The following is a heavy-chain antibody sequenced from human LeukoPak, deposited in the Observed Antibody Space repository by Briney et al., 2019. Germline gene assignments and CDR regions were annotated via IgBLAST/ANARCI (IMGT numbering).Heavy chain of an antibody. Sequence: ASVKVSCKASGYTFTSYHMHWVRQAPGQGLEWMGKINLSGGSTTYAQKFQGRVTMTRDTSTSTVYMELSSLRSEDTAVYYCARDQEGFDYWGQGTQVTVSS. CDR3: ARDQEGFDY. CDR2: INLSGGST. V-gene: IGHV1-46*01. CDR1: GYTFTSYH. J-gene: IGHJ4*02.